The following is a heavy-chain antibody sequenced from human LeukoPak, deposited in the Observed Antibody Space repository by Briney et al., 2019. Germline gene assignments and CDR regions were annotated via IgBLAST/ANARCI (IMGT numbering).Heavy chain of an antibody. CDR3: ARDSGFSGTQRGEY. CDR1: GFTFNNYA. J-gene: IGHJ4*02. Sequence: AGGSLRLSCAASGFTFNNYAMHWVRQAPGKGLERVSVISYDGSNKYYTDPVNGRFIISRDNSKNTLYLQMNSLRSEDTAVYFCARDSGFSGTQRGEYWGQGTLVTVSS. D-gene: IGHD3/OR15-3a*01. V-gene: IGHV3-30*04. CDR2: ISYDGSNK.